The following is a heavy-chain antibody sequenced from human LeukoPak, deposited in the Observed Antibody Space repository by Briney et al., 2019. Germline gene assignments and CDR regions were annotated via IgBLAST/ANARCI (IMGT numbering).Heavy chain of an antibody. Sequence: SETLSLTCAVYGGSFSGYFWSWIRQPPGKGLEWIGEVNHSGSTNYNPSLKSRVTISVDTSKNQFSLKLSSVTAADTAVYYCARGIVGATRGLFDYWDQGTLVIVSS. D-gene: IGHD1-26*01. J-gene: IGHJ4*02. CDR1: GGSFSGYF. V-gene: IGHV4-34*01. CDR2: VNHSGST. CDR3: ARGIVGATRGLFDY.